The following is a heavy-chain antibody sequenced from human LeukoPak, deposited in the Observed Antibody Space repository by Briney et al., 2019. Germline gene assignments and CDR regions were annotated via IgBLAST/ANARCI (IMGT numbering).Heavy chain of an antibody. Sequence: ASVKVSCKATGFTFTNYDINWVRQATGQGLEWMGWMNPINGNTGYAQKFQGRVTMTRDTSISTAYMELRSLTSEDTAVYYCARYGDEDGGFDPWGLGTTVIVSS. D-gene: IGHD4-17*01. V-gene: IGHV1-8*01. CDR1: GFTFTNYD. CDR3: ARYGDEDGGFDP. CDR2: MNPINGNT. J-gene: IGHJ6*02.